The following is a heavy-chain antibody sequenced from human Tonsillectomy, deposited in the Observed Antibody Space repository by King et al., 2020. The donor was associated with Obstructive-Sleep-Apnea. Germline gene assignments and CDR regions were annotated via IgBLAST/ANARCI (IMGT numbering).Heavy chain of an antibody. Sequence: HVQLVESGGGVVQPGGSLRLSCAASGFTFSSRGMHWVRQAPGKGLEWVAVVWFVGINKYYGDSVKGRFTISRDNSKNTVYLQMNSVRAEDTAVYYCSKEGWNVLNHWGQGSLVTVSS. J-gene: IGHJ5*02. CDR1: GFTFSSRG. D-gene: IGHD1-1*01. V-gene: IGHV3-33*06. CDR2: VWFVGINK. CDR3: SKEGWNVLNH.